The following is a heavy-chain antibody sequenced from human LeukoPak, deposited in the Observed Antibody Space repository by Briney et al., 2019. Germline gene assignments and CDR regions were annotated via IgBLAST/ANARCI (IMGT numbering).Heavy chain of an antibody. Sequence: PGGSLRLSCAASGFTFSSYAMSWVRQAPGKGLEWVSAISGSGSSTYYADSVKGRFTISRDNSKNTLYLQMNSLRAEDTAVYYCARSQADLAATFDYWGQGTLVTVSS. V-gene: IGHV3-23*01. CDR1: GFTFSSYA. CDR3: ARSQADLAATFDY. D-gene: IGHD2-15*01. CDR2: ISGSGSST. J-gene: IGHJ4*02.